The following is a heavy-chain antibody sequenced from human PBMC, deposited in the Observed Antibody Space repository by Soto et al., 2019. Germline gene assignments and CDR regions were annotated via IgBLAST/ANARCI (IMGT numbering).Heavy chain of an antibody. CDR3: SRVCGYGPPFEH. J-gene: IGHJ4*02. Sequence: QVQLVQSGAEVKKPGASVKVSCKASGYTFTNYGISWVRQAPGQGLEWMGWINAYNGNTNYAQKLQGRVTMTTDTSKSTGYVEVRRLRSGDTDVILFSRVCGYGPPFEHWGPGNLVTVSS. D-gene: IGHD1-1*01. V-gene: IGHV1-18*01. CDR2: INAYNGNT. CDR1: GYTFTNYG.